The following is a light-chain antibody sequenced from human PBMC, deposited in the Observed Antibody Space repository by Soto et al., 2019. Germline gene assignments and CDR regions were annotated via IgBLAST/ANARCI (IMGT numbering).Light chain of an antibody. Sequence: QSALTQPASVSGSPGQSITISCTGTSSDGGGYNYVSWYQQHPGKAPKLMSYEVSKRPSGVSNRFSGSKSGNTASLTISGLQAEDEADYYCSSYTSSSTPGVVFGGGTKLTVL. CDR1: SSDGGGYNY. J-gene: IGLJ2*01. CDR2: EVS. CDR3: SSYTSSSTPGVV. V-gene: IGLV2-14*01.